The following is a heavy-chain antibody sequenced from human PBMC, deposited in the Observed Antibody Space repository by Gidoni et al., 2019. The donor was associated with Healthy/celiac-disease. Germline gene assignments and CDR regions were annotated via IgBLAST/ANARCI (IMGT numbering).Heavy chain of an antibody. CDR3: ARGIIDSGTTSGLDY. D-gene: IGHD1-7*01. CDR1: GYSFATHW. J-gene: IGHJ4*02. CDR2: IYPDDSDT. V-gene: IGHV5-51*01. Sequence: EVQLVQSGAEVKKPAESLKISGMVSGYSFATHWIAWVRQMPGKGLEWMGIIYPDDSDTRYSPSFQGQVTISADKSISTAYLQWSSLKASDTATYYCARGIIDSGTTSGLDYWGQGTLVTVSS.